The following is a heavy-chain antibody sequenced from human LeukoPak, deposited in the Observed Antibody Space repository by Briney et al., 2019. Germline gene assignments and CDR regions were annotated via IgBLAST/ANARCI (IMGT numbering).Heavy chain of an antibody. D-gene: IGHD5-12*01. J-gene: IGHJ4*02. V-gene: IGHV3-11*01. Sequence: GGSLRLSCAASGFTFSDYYMSWIRQAPGKGLEWVSYISSSGSTIYYADSVKGRFTISRDNAKNSPYLQMNSLRAEDTAVYYCARDISGYGTPYYFDYWGQGTLVTVSS. CDR2: ISSSGSTI. CDR1: GFTFSDYY. CDR3: ARDISGYGTPYYFDY.